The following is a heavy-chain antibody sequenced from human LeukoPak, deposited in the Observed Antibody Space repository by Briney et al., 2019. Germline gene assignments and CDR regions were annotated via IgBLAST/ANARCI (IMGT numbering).Heavy chain of an antibody. CDR3: AKEVSVVVVPAATDY. J-gene: IGHJ4*02. D-gene: IGHD2-2*01. V-gene: IGHV3-23*01. Sequence: GGSLRLSCAAYGFTFSSYAMSWVRQAPGKGLEWVSAISGSGGSTYYADSVKGRFTISRDNSKNTLYLQMNSLRAEDTAVYYCAKEVSVVVVPAATDYWGQGTLVTVSS. CDR2: ISGSGGST. CDR1: GFTFSSYA.